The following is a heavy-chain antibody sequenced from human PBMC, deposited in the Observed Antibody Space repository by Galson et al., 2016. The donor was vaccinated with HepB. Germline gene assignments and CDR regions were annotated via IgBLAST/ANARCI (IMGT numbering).Heavy chain of an antibody. V-gene: IGHV3-30-3*01. CDR3: AREMAVHIVATIGDYDYYGMVV. CDR1: GFTFSNYA. Sequence: SLRLSCAASGFTFSNYAMHWVRQAPGKGLELVAVISYDGSNQYYADSVKGRFTISRDNSKNTLYLQMNSLRAEDTAVYYCAREMAVHIVATIGDYDYYGMVVWGQGTTVTVSS. D-gene: IGHD5-12*01. J-gene: IGHJ6*02. CDR2: ISYDGSNQ.